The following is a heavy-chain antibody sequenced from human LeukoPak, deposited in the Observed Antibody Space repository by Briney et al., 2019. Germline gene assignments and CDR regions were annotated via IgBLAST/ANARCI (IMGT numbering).Heavy chain of an antibody. CDR3: ARESDRYYYYMDV. J-gene: IGHJ6*03. D-gene: IGHD1-14*01. CDR1: GGTFSSYA. Sequence: GASVKVSCKASGGTFSSYAISWVRQAPGQGLEWMGGIIPIFGTANYAQKFQGRVTITADESTSTAYMELRSLRSDDTAVYYCARESDRYYYYMDVWGKGTTVTVSS. V-gene: IGHV1-69*13. CDR2: IIPIFGTA.